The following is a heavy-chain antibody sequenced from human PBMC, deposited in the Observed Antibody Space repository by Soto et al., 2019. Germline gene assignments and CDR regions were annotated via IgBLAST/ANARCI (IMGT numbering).Heavy chain of an antibody. J-gene: IGHJ6*02. V-gene: IGHV1-18*01. D-gene: IGHD2-21*02. CDR3: ARMGDVPYYYYGLDV. CDR2: ISGYNANT. Sequence: QVQLVQSGAEVKKPGASVKVSCKASGYSFTRYGISWVRQAPGQGLEWMGWISGYNANTNYPENLQGRVTMTTDTSTSTAYMEVMNLISDDTAVYYCARMGDVPYYYYGLDVWGQGTTVTVSS. CDR1: GYSFTRYG.